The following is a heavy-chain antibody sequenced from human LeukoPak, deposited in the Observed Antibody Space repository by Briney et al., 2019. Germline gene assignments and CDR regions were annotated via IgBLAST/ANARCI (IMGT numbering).Heavy chain of an antibody. Sequence: GASVKVSCKASLYAFDTYYVHWLRQAPGQRLEWMGWINPKNGGTNYAQKFQGRVTMTSDTSINTAYMELTRLTSADAAVYYCASGMRVGPNIWGQGTLVTVSS. D-gene: IGHD1-26*01. CDR3: ASGMRVGPNI. J-gene: IGHJ4*02. CDR2: INPKNGGT. V-gene: IGHV1-2*02. CDR1: LYAFDTYY.